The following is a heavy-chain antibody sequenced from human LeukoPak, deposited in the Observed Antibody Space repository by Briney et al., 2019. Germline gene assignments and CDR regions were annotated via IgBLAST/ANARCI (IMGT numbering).Heavy chain of an antibody. CDR1: GGSFSGYY. V-gene: IGHV4-34*01. CDR2: INHSGST. CDR3: ARGQEDIVVVVAAHNSYYFDY. Sequence: SETLSLTCAVYGGSFSGYYWSWIPQPPGKGLEWIGEINHSGSTNYNPSLKSRVTISVDTSKNQFSLKLSSVTAADTAVYYCARGQEDIVVVVAAHNSYYFDYWGQGTLVTVSS. D-gene: IGHD2-15*01. J-gene: IGHJ4*02.